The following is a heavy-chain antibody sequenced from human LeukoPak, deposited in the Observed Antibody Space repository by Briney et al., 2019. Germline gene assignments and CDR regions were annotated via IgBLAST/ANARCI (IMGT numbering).Heavy chain of an antibody. CDR1: GGSINSY. D-gene: IGHD2-15*01. V-gene: IGHV4-4*07. CDR3: ARGYCSGGSCYSDWFDP. Sequence: SETLSLTCTVSGGSINSYWSWIRQPAGKGLEWIGRISGSGTITYNPALQSRLSISIDTSKNQFSLKLMSVTAADTAVYYCARGYCSGGSCYSDWFDPWGQGTLVTVSS. CDR2: ISGSGTI. J-gene: IGHJ5*02.